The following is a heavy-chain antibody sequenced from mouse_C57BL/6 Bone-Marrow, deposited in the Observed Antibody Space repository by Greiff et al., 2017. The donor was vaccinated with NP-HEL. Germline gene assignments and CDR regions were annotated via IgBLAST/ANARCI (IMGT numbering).Heavy chain of an antibody. V-gene: IGHV5-4*01. CDR1: GFTFSSYA. D-gene: IGHD4-1*01. Sequence: EVQVVESGGGLVKPGGSLKLSCAASGFTFSSYAMSWVRQTPEKRLEWVATISDGGSYTYYPDNVKGRFTISRDNAKNNLYLQMSHLKSEDTAMYYCAREGTGREYFDYWGQGTTLTVSS. CDR3: AREGTGREYFDY. CDR2: ISDGGSYT. J-gene: IGHJ2*01.